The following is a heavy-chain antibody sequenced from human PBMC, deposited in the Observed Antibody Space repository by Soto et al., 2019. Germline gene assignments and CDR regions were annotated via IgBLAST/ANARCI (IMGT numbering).Heavy chain of an antibody. V-gene: IGHV1-69*13. Sequence: VASVKVSCKASGGTFSSYAISWVRQAPGQGLEWMGGIIPIFGTANYAQKFQGRVTITADESTSTAYMELSSLRSEDTAVYYCAIAPYDSSGYWGGRFNFDLWGRGTLVTVSS. CDR1: GGTFSSYA. CDR2: IIPIFGTA. CDR3: AIAPYDSSGYWGGRFNFDL. D-gene: IGHD3-22*01. J-gene: IGHJ2*01.